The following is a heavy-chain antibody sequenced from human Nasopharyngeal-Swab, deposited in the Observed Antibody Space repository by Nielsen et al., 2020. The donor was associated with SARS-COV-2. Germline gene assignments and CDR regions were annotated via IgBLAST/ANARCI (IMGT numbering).Heavy chain of an antibody. CDR1: GYTFTSYA. D-gene: IGHD3-3*01. Sequence: ASVKVSCKASGYTFTSYAMHWVRQAPGQRLEWMGWINAGNGNTKYSQKFQGRVTITRDTSASTAYMELSSLRSEDTAVYYCARGLGICGFPRGGMDVWGQGTTVTVSS. CDR3: ARGLGICGFPRGGMDV. J-gene: IGHJ6*02. V-gene: IGHV1-3*01. CDR2: INAGNGNT.